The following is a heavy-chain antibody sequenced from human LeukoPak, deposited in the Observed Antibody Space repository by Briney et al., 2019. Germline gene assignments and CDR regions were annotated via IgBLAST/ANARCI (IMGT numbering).Heavy chain of an antibody. V-gene: IGHV3-21*01. J-gene: IGHJ4*02. D-gene: IGHD1-26*01. CDR3: ARDAEKWELGYYFDY. Sequence: PGGSLRLSCAASGFTFSSYSMNWVRQAPGKGLEWVSSISSSSSYIYYADSVKGRFTISRDNAKNSLYLQMNSLRAEDTAVYYCARDAEKWELGYYFDYWGQGTLVTVSS. CDR1: GFTFSSYS. CDR2: ISSSSSYI.